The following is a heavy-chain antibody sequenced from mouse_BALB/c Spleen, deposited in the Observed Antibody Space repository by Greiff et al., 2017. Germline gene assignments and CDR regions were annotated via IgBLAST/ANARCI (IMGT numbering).Heavy chain of an antibody. CDR2: IWSGGST. J-gene: IGHJ4*01. D-gene: IGHD2-2*01. CDR3: ARNSGLQLEYYAMDY. CDR1: GFSLTSYG. V-gene: IGHV2-4-1*01. Sequence: VQLQQSGPGLVQPSQSLSITCTVSGFSLTSYGVHWVRQSPGKGLEWLGVIWSGGSTDYNAAFISRLSISKENSKCQFFFKMNSLQADDTAIYYCARNSGLQLEYYAMDYWGQGTSVTVSS.